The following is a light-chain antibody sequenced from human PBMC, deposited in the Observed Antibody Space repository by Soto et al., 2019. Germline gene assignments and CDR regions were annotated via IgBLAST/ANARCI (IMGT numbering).Light chain of an antibody. CDR1: SSDIGDYNY. Sequence: QSALTQPASVSGSPGQSSTISCTGTSSDIGDYNYVSWYQQHPGKAPKLIIFEVGDRPSGVSNRFSGSKSGYTASLTISGLRAEDEADYYCSSHTSTSTWVFGAGTKVTVL. CDR2: EVG. CDR3: SSHTSTSTWV. V-gene: IGLV2-14*01. J-gene: IGLJ3*02.